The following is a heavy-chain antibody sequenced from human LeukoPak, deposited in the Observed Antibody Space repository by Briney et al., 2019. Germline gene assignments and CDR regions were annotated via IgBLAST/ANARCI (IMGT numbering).Heavy chain of an antibody. CDR1: EYTFTDYY. D-gene: IGHD2-2*01. V-gene: IGHV1-2*02. J-gene: IGHJ4*02. CDR3: ARAYFLSCSSTSCLFDY. Sequence: ASVKVSCKASEYTFTDYYLHWVRQAPGQGCEWMGGINPVSGGTNYVQKFQGRVTMTRDTSISTAYMELSRLRSDDTAVYYCARAYFLSCSSTSCLFDYWGQGTLVTVSS. CDR2: INPVSGGT.